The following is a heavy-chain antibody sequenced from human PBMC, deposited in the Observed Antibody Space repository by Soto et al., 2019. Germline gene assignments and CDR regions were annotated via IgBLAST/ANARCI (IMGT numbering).Heavy chain of an antibody. CDR1: GYSFTSYW. J-gene: IGHJ6*02. Sequence: GESLKISYKGSGYSFTSYWIGWVRQMPGKGLEWMGIIYPGDSNTKYSPSFQGQVAISADKSISTAYLQWSSLKASDTAMYYCARLDSGSYPYYYYYGMDVWGQGTTVTVSS. CDR3: ARLDSGSYPYYYYYGMDV. CDR2: IYPGDSNT. D-gene: IGHD1-26*01. V-gene: IGHV5-51*01.